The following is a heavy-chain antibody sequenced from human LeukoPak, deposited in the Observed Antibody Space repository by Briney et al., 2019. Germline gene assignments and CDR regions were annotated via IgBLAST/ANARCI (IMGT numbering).Heavy chain of an antibody. CDR3: ARIGAHYYDSSGSPTFDY. V-gene: IGHV1-8*01. J-gene: IGHJ4*02. Sequence: ASVKVSCTASGYTFTSYDINWVRQATGQGLEWMGWMNPNSGNTGYAQKFQGRVTMTRNTSISTAYMELSSLRSEDTAVYYCARIGAHYYDSSGSPTFDYWGQGTLVTVSS. CDR1: GYTFTSYD. D-gene: IGHD3-22*01. CDR2: MNPNSGNT.